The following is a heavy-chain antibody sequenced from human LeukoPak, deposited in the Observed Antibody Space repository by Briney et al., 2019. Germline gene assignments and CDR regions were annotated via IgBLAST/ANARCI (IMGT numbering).Heavy chain of an antibody. D-gene: IGHD4-17*01. Sequence: PGGSLRLSCAASGFTVSSNYMSWVRQAPGKGLEWVSVIYSGGSTYYADSVEGRFTISRDNSKNTLYLQMNSLRAEDTAVYYCARDLAGDYAGFDYWGQGTLVTVPS. J-gene: IGHJ4*02. CDR2: IYSGGST. CDR1: GFTVSSNY. V-gene: IGHV3-53*01. CDR3: ARDLAGDYAGFDY.